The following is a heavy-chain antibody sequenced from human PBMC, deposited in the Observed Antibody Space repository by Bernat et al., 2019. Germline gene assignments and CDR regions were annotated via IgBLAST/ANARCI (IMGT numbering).Heavy chain of an antibody. CDR1: GFTFSSYS. J-gene: IGHJ6*02. D-gene: IGHD6-13*01. CDR2: ISSSSSYI. V-gene: IGHV3-21*01. Sequence: EVQLVESGGGLVKPGGSLGLSCSASGFTFSSYSMNWFRQPPGKGLGWFPSISSSSSYIYYADSVKGRFTISRDNAKNSLYLQMNSLRAEDTAVYYCARDKIGIAAAEGYYYYGMDVWGQGTTVTVSS. CDR3: ARDKIGIAAAEGYYYYGMDV.